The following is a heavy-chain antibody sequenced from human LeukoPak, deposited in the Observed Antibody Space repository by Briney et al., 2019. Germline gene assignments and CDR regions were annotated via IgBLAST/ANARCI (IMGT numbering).Heavy chain of an antibody. CDR2: IIPMLGVP. J-gene: IGHJ4*02. CDR3: ARDSIAVAGTYFDH. V-gene: IGHV1-69*04. CDR1: GGTFSSYA. D-gene: IGHD6-19*01. Sequence: AASVKVSCKASGGTFSSYAISWVRQSPGQGLEWMGRIIPMLGVPNYAQKFQGRVTITAGKPTSTTYMELSSLTSEDTAVYYCARDSIAVAGTYFDHWGQGTLVTVSS.